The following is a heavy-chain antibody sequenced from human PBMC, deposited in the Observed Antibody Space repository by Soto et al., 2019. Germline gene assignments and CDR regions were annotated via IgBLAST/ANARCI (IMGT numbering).Heavy chain of an antibody. CDR1: GFSLSTSGVG. CDR3: ARLTAAFSYYFNF. V-gene: IGHV2-5*02. Sequence: QITLKESGPTLVKPTQTLTLTVTFSGFSLSTSGVGVGWIRQPPGKALQWLALIYWDDDKRYSPSLKSRLTMNKDTSIHLVVLIMTHMDPLETAAYYGARLTAAFSYYFNFWLNVPLLPLSS. D-gene: IGHD2-15*01. CDR2: IYWDDDK. J-gene: IGHJ4*01.